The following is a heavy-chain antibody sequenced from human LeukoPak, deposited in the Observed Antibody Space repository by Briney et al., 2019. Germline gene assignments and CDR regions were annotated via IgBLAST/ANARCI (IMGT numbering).Heavy chain of an antibody. CDR2: IYYSGST. Sequence: SETLSLTCTVSGGSISNYYWSWIRQPPGKGLEWIGYIYYSGSTNYNPSLKSRVTMSVDTSKNQFSLKLSSVTAADTAVYYCARHQNYDYVWGSYRYPYYYMDVWGKGTTVTVSS. J-gene: IGHJ6*03. CDR3: ARHQNYDYVWGSYRYPYYYMDV. CDR1: GGSISNYY. D-gene: IGHD3-16*02. V-gene: IGHV4-59*12.